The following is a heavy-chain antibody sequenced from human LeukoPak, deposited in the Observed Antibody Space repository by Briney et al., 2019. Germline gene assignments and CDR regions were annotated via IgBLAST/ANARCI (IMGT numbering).Heavy chain of an antibody. CDR2: IYTSGST. CDR1: GGSISSGSYY. D-gene: IGHD3-22*01. V-gene: IGHV4-61*02. Sequence: PSETLSLTCTVSGGSISSGSYYWSWIRQPAGKGLEWIGRIYTSGSTNYNPSLKSRVTISVDTSKNQFSLKLSSVTAADTAVYYCAMYYYDSSDSRGAFDIWGQGTMVTVSS. J-gene: IGHJ3*02. CDR3: AMYYYDSSDSRGAFDI.